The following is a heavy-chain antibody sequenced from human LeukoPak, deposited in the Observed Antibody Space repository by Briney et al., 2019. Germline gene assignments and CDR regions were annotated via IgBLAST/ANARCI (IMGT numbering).Heavy chain of an antibody. D-gene: IGHD6-19*01. V-gene: IGHV3-23*01. CDR2: ISGSGGST. CDR3: AKDLYSSGWYYFDY. Sequence: GGSLRLSCAASGFTFSSYAMSWVRQAPGKGLEWVSAISGSGGSTYYADSVKGRFTISRDNSKNTLYLQMNSLRAEDTTVYYCAKDLYSSGWYYFDYWGRGTLVTVSS. J-gene: IGHJ4*02. CDR1: GFTFSSYA.